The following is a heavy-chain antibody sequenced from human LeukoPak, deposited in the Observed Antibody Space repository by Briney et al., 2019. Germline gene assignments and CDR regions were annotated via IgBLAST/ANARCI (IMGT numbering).Heavy chain of an antibody. CDR2: ISAYNGNT. D-gene: IGHD3-3*01. V-gene: IGHV1-18*01. J-gene: IGHJ5*02. CDR3: ARGFTYYDFWSGSTIPSNWFDP. CDR1: GYTFTSYG. Sequence: ASVKVSCKASGYTFTSYGISWVRQAPGQGLEWMGWISAYNGNTNYAQKLQGRVTMTTDTSTSTAYMELRSLRSDDTAVYYCARGFTYYDFWSGSTIPSNWFDPWGQGTLVTVSS.